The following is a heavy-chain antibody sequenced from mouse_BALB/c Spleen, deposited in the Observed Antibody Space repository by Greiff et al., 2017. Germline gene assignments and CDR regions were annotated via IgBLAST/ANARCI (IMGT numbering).Heavy chain of an antibody. CDR2: ISSGGSYT. V-gene: IGHV5-9-4*01. CDR3: ARDEGSDYAMDY. J-gene: IGHJ4*01. CDR1: GFTFSSYA. Sequence: EVKLMESGGGLVKPGGSLKLSCAASGFTFSSYAMSWVRQSPEKRLEWVAEISSGGSYTYYPDTVTGRFTISRDNAKNTLYLEMSSLRSEDTAMYYCARDEGSDYAMDYWGQGTSVTVSS.